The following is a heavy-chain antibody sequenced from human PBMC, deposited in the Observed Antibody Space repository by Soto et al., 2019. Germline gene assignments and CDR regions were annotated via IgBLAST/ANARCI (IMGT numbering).Heavy chain of an antibody. D-gene: IGHD3-3*01. Sequence: QVQLVESGGGVVQPGRSLRLSCAASGFTFSSYAMHWVRQAPGKGLEWVAVISYDGSNKYYADSVKGRFTISRDNSKNTLYLQMNSLRAEDTAVYYCARDVFVKDFWSGELDYWGQGTLVTVSS. J-gene: IGHJ4*02. CDR2: ISYDGSNK. CDR1: GFTFSSYA. CDR3: ARDVFVKDFWSGELDY. V-gene: IGHV3-30-3*01.